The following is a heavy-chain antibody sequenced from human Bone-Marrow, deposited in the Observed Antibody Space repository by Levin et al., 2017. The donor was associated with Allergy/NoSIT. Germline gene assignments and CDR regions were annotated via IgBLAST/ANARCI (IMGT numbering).Heavy chain of an antibody. V-gene: IGHV3-11*03. CDR3: ARHGRGVRGVDDY. CDR1: GFTFSDYY. J-gene: IGHJ4*02. Sequence: GGSLRLSCAASGFTFSDYYMSWIRQAPGKGLEWVSYISSSSSYTNYADSVKGRFTISRDNAKNSLYLQMNSLRAEDTAVYYCARHGRGVRGVDDYWGQGTLVTVSS. D-gene: IGHD3-10*01. CDR2: ISSSSSYT.